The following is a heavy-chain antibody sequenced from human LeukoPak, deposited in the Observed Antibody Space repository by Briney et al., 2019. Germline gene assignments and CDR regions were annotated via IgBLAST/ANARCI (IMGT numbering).Heavy chain of an antibody. J-gene: IGHJ4*02. D-gene: IGHD3-9*01. CDR1: VYTYPSYH. Sequence: ASVNVSCKSSVYTYPSYHINWVRQATGQGRDWMGCMNQINGNTGYAQKFQGRLIMTRDTSISTAYMELSSLSSDDTAVYYCARGLATTTWTIAMTGLDHWGPGTLVTVSS. CDR2: MNQINGNT. V-gene: IGHV1-8*01. CDR3: ARGLATTTWTIAMTGLDH.